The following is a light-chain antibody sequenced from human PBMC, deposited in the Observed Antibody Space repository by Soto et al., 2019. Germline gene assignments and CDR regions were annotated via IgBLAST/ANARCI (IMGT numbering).Light chain of an antibody. Sequence: EIVLTQSPGTLSLSPGERATLSCRASQSIKNYLAWYQQRPGQSPRLLIYAASSRATGVPDRFSGGGSATDFTITVSRLEPEDFAVYYCQQYGGSPRTFGQGTKLEIK. V-gene: IGKV3-20*01. CDR3: QQYGGSPRT. CDR1: QSIKNY. CDR2: AAS. J-gene: IGKJ2*01.